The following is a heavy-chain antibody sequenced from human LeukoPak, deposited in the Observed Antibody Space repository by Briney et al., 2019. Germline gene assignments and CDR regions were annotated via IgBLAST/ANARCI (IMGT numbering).Heavy chain of an antibody. CDR2: ISGSGGST. Sequence: GGSLRLSCTASGFTFSSYGMSWVRQAPGKGLEWVSAISGSGGSTYYADSVKGRFTISRDNSKNTLYLQMNSLRAEDTAVYYCAKREGTYYYYYMDVWGKGTTVTISS. D-gene: IGHD1-26*01. V-gene: IGHV3-23*01. J-gene: IGHJ6*03. CDR3: AKREGTYYYYYMDV. CDR1: GFTFSSYG.